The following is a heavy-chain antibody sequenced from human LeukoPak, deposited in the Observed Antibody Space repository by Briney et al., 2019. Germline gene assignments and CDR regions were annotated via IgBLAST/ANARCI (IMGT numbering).Heavy chain of an antibody. J-gene: IGHJ5*02. V-gene: IGHV4-30-4*01. CDR3: ARDGDYLYNWFDP. CDR2: IYYSGST. Sequence: PSQTLSLTCTVSGGSISSGDYDWGWLRQPAGKGLEWSVYIYYSGSTYYNPSLKSRVTISVDTSKNQFSLKLSSVTAADTAVYYCARDGDYLYNWFDPWGQGTLVTVSS. CDR1: GGSISSGDYD. D-gene: IGHD3-16*01.